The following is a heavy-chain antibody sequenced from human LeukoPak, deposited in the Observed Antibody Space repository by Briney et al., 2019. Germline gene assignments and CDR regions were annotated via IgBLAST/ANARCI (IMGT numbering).Heavy chain of an antibody. J-gene: IGHJ3*02. V-gene: IGHV4-59*01. CDR1: GDSFTSYY. CDR2: IYYSGSI. Sequence: PSETLSLTCTVSGDSFTSYYWSWIRQPPGKGLEWVGFIYYSGSINYNPSLKGRVTISVDKSKNYFSLKMSTVTAADTAVYYCAKSSGYSFGWGAFDNWGQGTMVTVSS. CDR3: AKSSGYSFGWGAFDN. D-gene: IGHD5-18*01.